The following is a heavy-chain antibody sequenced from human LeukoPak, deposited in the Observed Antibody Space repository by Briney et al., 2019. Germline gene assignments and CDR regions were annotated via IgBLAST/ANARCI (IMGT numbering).Heavy chain of an antibody. J-gene: IGHJ6*03. CDR1: GFTFSSFA. D-gene: IGHD5-12*01. CDR3: AKAAPGYSGYDLKAYYYYYMDV. CDR2: ISGSGGTT. Sequence: GGSLRLSCAASGFTFSSFAMSWVRQAPRKGLEWVSSISGSGGTTYYPDSVKGRFTISRDNSKSTLYLQMNSLRAEDTAVYYCAKAAPGYSGYDLKAYYYYYMDVWGKGTTVTVSS. V-gene: IGHV3-23*01.